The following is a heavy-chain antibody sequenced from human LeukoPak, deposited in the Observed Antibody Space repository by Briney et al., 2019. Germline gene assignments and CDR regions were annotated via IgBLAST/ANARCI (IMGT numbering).Heavy chain of an antibody. J-gene: IGHJ4*02. CDR1: GGSISSSSYY. D-gene: IGHD3/OR15-3a*01. Sequence: SETLSLTCTVSGGSISSSSYYWGWIRQPPGKGLEWIGSIYYSGSTYYNPSLKSRVTISVDTSKNQFSLKLSSVTAADTAVYYCASHDFPWYFDYWGQGTLVTVSS. CDR2: IYYSGST. V-gene: IGHV4-39*01. CDR3: ASHDFPWYFDY.